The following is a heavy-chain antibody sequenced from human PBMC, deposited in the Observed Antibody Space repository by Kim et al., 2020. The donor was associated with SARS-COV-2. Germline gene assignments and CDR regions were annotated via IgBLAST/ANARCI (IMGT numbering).Heavy chain of an antibody. D-gene: IGHD6-25*01. J-gene: IGHJ1*01. V-gene: IGHV3-23*01. CDR2: IIGSGGNP. CDR1: GFSFSNYV. CDR3: VNRGYPCQLPAPH. Sequence: GGSLRLSCKASGFSFSNYVMNWVRQAPGKGLEWVSNIIGSGGNPYSADSVTGRFTFSRDNSENTLYLQMNGLRAYATAIYYFVNRGYPCQLPAPHWV.